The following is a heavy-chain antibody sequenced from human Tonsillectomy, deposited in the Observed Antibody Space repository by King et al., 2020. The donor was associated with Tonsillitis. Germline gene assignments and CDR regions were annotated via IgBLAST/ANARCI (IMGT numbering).Heavy chain of an antibody. J-gene: IGHJ4*02. CDR2: ISYDGSNK. CDR3: ARDGRELTGDYYFDY. Sequence: HVQLVESGGGVVQPGRSLRLSCAASGFTFSSYAMHWVRQAPGKGLEWVAVISYDGSNKYYADSVKGRFTISRDNSKNKLYLQMNSLRAEDTAVYYCARDGRELTGDYYFDYWGQGTLVTVSS. CDR1: GFTFSSYA. D-gene: IGHD7-27*01. V-gene: IGHV3-30-3*01.